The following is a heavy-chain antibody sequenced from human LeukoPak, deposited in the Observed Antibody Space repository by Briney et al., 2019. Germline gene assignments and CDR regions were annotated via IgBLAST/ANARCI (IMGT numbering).Heavy chain of an antibody. CDR2: INHSGST. CDR1: GGSFRGYY. J-gene: IGHJ5*02. Sequence: PSETLSLTCAVYGGSFRGYYWSWIRQPPGKGLEWIGEINHSGSTNYNPSLKSRVTISVDTSKNQFSLKLSSVTAADTAVYYCARGHYDFWSGYYHKNWFDPWGQGTLVTVSS. V-gene: IGHV4-34*01. CDR3: ARGHYDFWSGYYHKNWFDP. D-gene: IGHD3-3*01.